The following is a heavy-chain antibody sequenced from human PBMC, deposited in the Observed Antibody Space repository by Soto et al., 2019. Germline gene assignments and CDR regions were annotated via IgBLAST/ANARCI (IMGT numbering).Heavy chain of an antibody. CDR1: GFTFSSYG. J-gene: IGHJ6*03. V-gene: IGHV3-30*18. CDR2: ISYDGSNK. D-gene: IGHD3-16*01. CDR3: AKGGLREYMDV. Sequence: QVQLVESGGGVVQPGRSLRLSCAASGFTFSSYGMHWVRQAPGKGLEWVAVISYDGSNKYYADSVKGRFTISRDNSKNTLYLQMNSLRAEDMAVYYCAKGGLREYMDVWGKGTTVTVSS.